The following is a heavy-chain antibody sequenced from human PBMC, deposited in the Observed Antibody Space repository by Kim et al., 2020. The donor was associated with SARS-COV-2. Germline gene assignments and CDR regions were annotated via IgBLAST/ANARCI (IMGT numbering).Heavy chain of an antibody. D-gene: IGHD3-16*01. Sequence: ATSSKDRFTISRDDSKNTAYLQMNSLKTEDTAVYYCASIKTGMIGDWFDPWGQGTLVTISS. CDR3: ASIKTGMIGDWFDP. V-gene: IGHV3-73*01. J-gene: IGHJ5*01.